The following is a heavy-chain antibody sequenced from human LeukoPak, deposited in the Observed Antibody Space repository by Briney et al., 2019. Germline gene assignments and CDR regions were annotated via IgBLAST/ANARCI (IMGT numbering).Heavy chain of an antibody. D-gene: IGHD2-8*01. CDR3: ARSIGLMVYAGMLDWYDP. CDR1: GGSISSYY. CDR2: IYTSGST. V-gene: IGHV4-4*07. J-gene: IGHJ5*02. Sequence: PSETLSLTCTVSGGSISSYYWSWLRQPPGKGLEWIGRIYTSGSTNYNPSLKSRVTMSVDTSKNQFSLKLSSVTAADTAVYYSARSIGLMVYAGMLDWYDPWGQGTLVTVSS.